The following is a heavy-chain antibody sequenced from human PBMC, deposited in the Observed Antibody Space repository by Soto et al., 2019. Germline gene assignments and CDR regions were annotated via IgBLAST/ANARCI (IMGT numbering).Heavy chain of an antibody. CDR1: GFTFSSYG. V-gene: IGHV3-33*01. CDR2: IWYDGSNK. CDR3: ARVDGYLPVYFDY. D-gene: IGHD6-25*01. J-gene: IGHJ4*02. Sequence: GGSLRLSCAASGFTFSSYGMHWVRQAPGKGLEWVAVIWYDGSNKYYADSVKGRFTISRDNSKNTLYLQMNSLRDEDTAVYYCARVDGYLPVYFDYWGQGTLVTVSS.